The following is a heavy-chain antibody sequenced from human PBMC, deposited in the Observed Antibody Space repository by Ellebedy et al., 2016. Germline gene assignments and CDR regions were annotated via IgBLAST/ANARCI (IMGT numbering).Heavy chain of an antibody. Sequence: SETLSLTXAVYGGSFSGYYWSWIRQPPGKGLEWIGEINHSGSTNYNPSLKSRVTISVDTSKNQFSLKLSSVTAADTAVYYCARGQGRSGFWGQGTLVTVSS. CDR2: INHSGST. J-gene: IGHJ4*02. V-gene: IGHV4-34*01. CDR1: GGSFSGYY. D-gene: IGHD3-3*01. CDR3: ARGQGRSGF.